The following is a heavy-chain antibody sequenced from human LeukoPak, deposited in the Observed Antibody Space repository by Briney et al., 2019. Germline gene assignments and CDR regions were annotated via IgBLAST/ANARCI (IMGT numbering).Heavy chain of an antibody. D-gene: IGHD2-15*01. CDR3: ASTLLGYCSGGSCSLYYYYYMDV. CDR1: GGSISSYY. V-gene: IGHV4-4*07. CDR2: IYTSGST. Sequence: SETLSLTCTVSGGSISSYYWSWIRQPAGKGLEWIGRIYTSGSTNYNPSLKSRVTMSVDTSKNQFSLKLSSVTAADTAVYYCASTLLGYCSGGSCSLYYYYYMDVWGKGTTVTVSS. J-gene: IGHJ6*03.